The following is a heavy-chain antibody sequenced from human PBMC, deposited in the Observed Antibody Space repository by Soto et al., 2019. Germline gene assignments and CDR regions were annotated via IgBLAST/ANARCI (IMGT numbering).Heavy chain of an antibody. J-gene: IGHJ4*02. D-gene: IGHD1-26*01. Sequence: QVQLVESGGGVVQPGRSLRLSCAASGFTFSSYAMHWVRQAPGKGLEWVAVISYDGSNKYYADSVKGRFTISRDNSKTSLYLKRNSWRAEETVVYYCARDRSGSGSSPDFHYGAREPLVPVSS. CDR3: ARDRSGSGSSPDFHY. CDR1: GFTFSSYA. CDR2: ISYDGSNK. V-gene: IGHV3-30-3*01.